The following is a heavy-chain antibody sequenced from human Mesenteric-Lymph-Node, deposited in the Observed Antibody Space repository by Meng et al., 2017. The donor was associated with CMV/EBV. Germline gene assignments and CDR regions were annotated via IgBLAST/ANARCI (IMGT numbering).Heavy chain of an antibody. CDR3: AKEITRNYDFWY. Sequence: GGSLRLSCAASGFTFSSYAMSWVRQAPGKGLEWVSVIYSGGSSTYYADSVKGRFTNSRDNSKNTLYLQMNSLRAEDTAVYYCAKEITRNYDFWYWGQGTLVTVSS. J-gene: IGHJ4*02. CDR2: IYSGGSST. D-gene: IGHD3-3*01. CDR1: GFTFSSYA. V-gene: IGHV3-23*03.